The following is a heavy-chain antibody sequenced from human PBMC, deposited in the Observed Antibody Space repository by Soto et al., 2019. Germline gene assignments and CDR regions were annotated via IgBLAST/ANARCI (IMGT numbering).Heavy chain of an antibody. J-gene: IGHJ6*02. CDR2: ISSSGYI. V-gene: IGHV3-21*01. D-gene: IGHD2-15*01. CDR3: ARDCSGGSCSPGMDV. Sequence: PGWSLRLSCAASGFNFNSYTINWVRQAPGKRLEWLASISSSGYIFSTDSVRGRFTISRDNAKNSVYLQINSLRAEDTAVYFCARDCSGGSCSPGMDVWGQGTTVTVSS. CDR1: GFNFNSYT.